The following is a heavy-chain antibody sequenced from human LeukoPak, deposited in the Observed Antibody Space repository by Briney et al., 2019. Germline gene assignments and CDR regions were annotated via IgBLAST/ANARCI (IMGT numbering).Heavy chain of an antibody. V-gene: IGHV1-2*04. CDR3: ATAWAYSSGWYDPRGRYFDY. CDR2: INPNSGGT. D-gene: IGHD6-19*01. J-gene: IGHJ4*02. CDR1: GYTFTGYY. Sequence: GASVKVSCKASGYTFTGYYMHWVRQAPGQGLEWMGWINPNSGGTNYAQKFQGWVTMTRDTSTDTAYMELSSLRAEDTAVYYCATAWAYSSGWYDPRGRYFDYWGQGTLVPVPS.